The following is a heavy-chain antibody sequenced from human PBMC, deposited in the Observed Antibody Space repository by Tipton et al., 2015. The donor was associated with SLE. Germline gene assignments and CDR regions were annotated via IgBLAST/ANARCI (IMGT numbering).Heavy chain of an antibody. D-gene: IGHD2/OR15-2a*01. CDR2: INSDGSNT. J-gene: IGHJ4*02. CDR1: GFTFSRYW. V-gene: IGHV3-74*01. Sequence: SLRLSCAASGFTFSRYWMHWVRQAPGKGLVWVSRINSDGSNTAYVDSVKGRFTISRDNAKNTLYLQMNSLRDEDTAVYYCATSNFFFAYWGQGTLVTVPS. CDR3: ATSNFFFAY.